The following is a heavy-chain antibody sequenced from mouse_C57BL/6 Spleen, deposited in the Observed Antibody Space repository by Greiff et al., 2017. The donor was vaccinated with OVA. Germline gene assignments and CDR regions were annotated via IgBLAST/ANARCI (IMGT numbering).Heavy chain of an antibody. CDR1: GFTFSDYG. Sequence: EVQLVESGGGLVKPGGSLKLSCAASGFTFSDYGMHWVRQAPEQGLEWVAYISRGSGTIYYADTLKGRFTLSRDNAKNTLCLQMTRRRSEDTAMYYCARPNWDLGFDYWGQGTTVTVSA. CDR3: ARPNWDLGFDY. J-gene: IGHJ2*01. V-gene: IGHV5-17*01. D-gene: IGHD4-1*01. CDR2: ISRGSGTI.